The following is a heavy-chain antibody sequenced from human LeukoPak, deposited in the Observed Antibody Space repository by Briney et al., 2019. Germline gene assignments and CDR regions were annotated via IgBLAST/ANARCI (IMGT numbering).Heavy chain of an antibody. D-gene: IGHD2-15*01. V-gene: IGHV3-48*01. J-gene: IGHJ4*02. CDR3: TRVYCSGGSCYPPDY. CDR1: GFTFSSYS. CDR2: ISSRSSTI. Sequence: GGSLRLSCAASGFTFSSYSMNWVRQAPGKGLEWVSYISSRSSTIYYADSVKGRFTISRDNAKNSLYLQMNSLRAEDTAVYYCTRVYCSGGSCYPPDYWGQGTLVTVSS.